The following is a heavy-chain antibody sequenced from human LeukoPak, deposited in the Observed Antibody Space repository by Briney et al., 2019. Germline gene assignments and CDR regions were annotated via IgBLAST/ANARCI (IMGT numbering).Heavy chain of an antibody. CDR1: GYTFTGYY. CDR3: ARGYDFWSAPDAFDI. Sequence: ASVKVSCKSSGYTFTGYYLHWVRQAPGQGLEWMGWINPNTGGTTYAEKVQGRVTMTRDTSISTAYMELNRLRSDATAMYFCARGYDFWSAPDAFDIWGRGTMVTVSP. D-gene: IGHD3-3*01. J-gene: IGHJ3*02. CDR2: INPNTGGT. V-gene: IGHV1-2*02.